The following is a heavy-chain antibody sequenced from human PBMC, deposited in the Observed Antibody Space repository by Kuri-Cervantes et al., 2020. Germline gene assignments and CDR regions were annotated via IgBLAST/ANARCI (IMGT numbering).Heavy chain of an antibody. D-gene: IGHD3-10*01. V-gene: IGHV3-9*01. CDR2: ISWNSGSI. J-gene: IGHJ4*02. Sequence: SLKISCAASGFTFDDYAMHWVRQAPGKGLEWVSGISWNSGSIGYADSVKGRFTISRDNAKNPLYLQMNSLRAEDTALYYCAKDMGGMVRGVTFDYWGQGTLVTVSS. CDR1: GFTFDDYA. CDR3: AKDMGGMVRGVTFDY.